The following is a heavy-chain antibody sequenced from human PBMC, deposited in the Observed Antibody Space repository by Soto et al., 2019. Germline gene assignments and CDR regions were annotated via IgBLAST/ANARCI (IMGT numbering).Heavy chain of an antibody. CDR2: ISGSGGST. CDR3: AKRGGAGTRWSLLDYGMDV. J-gene: IGHJ6*02. V-gene: IGHV3-23*01. D-gene: IGHD6-13*01. Sequence: EVQLLESGGGLVQPGGSLRLSCAASGFTFSSYAMSWVRQAPGKGLEWVSAISGSGGSTYYADSVKGRFTISRDNSKNTMYLQMNSLRAEDTAVYYCAKRGGAGTRWSLLDYGMDVWGQGTTVTVSS. CDR1: GFTFSSYA.